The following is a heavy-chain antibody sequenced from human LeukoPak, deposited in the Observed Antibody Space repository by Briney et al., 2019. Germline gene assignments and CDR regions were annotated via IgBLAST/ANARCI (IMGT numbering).Heavy chain of an antibody. CDR2: IKQDGSEK. CDR1: GFTFSSYW. J-gene: IGHJ4*02. Sequence: GGSLRLSCAASGFTFSSYWMSWVRPAPGKGLEWVANIKQDGSEKYYVDSVKGRFTISRDNAKNSLYLQMNSLRAEDTAVYYCARGPPLRYFDWLLSYWGQGTLVTVSS. CDR3: ARGPPLRYFDWLLSY. V-gene: IGHV3-7*03. D-gene: IGHD3-9*01.